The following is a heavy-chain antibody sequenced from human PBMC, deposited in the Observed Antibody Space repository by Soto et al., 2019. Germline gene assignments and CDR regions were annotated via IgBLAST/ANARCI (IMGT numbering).Heavy chain of an antibody. CDR2: IDYSGST. CDR1: GGTIRSSNYY. J-gene: IGHJ5*02. Sequence: QLQLQESGPGLVKPSETLSLTCTVSGGTIRSSNYYWAWIRQPPGKGLELIGSIDYSGSTYYNPSLKSRVTISVDTSKNHFSLKLGSVTAADTALYYCSRRAPEGFDPWGQGTLVTVSS. CDR3: SRRAPEGFDP. V-gene: IGHV4-39*02.